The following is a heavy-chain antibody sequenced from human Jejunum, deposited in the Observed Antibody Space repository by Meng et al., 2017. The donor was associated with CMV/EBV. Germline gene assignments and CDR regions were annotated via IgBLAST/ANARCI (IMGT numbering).Heavy chain of an antibody. Sequence: KTSGYSFIDFYRHWVRLAPGQGLEWMGWINPIAGDTVYAPTFQGRVSMTSDTSVNAAYMELNSLTSDDTAIYYCARGPQGYGSGPVDYWGQGTLVTVSS. CDR1: GYSFIDFY. CDR2: INPIAGDT. J-gene: IGHJ4*02. D-gene: IGHD3-10*01. V-gene: IGHV1-2*02. CDR3: ARGPQGYGSGPVDY.